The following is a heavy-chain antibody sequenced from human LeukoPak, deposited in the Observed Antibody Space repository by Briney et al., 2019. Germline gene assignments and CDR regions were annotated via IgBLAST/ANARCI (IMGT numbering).Heavy chain of an antibody. D-gene: IGHD6-6*01. CDR1: GFTFSSYG. J-gene: IGHJ4*02. V-gene: IGHV3-30*02. Sequence: GGSLRLSCAASGFTFSSYGMHWVRQAPGRGLEWVSFIQYGGNNKYYADSVKGRFTISRDNSKGTLYLLMNGLRVEDTAIYYCAKGRAGSSPDWGQGTLVTVSS. CDR3: AKGRAGSSPD. CDR2: IQYGGNNK.